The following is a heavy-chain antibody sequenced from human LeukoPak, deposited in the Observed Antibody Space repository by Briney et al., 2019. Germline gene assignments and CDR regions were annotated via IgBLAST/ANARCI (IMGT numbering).Heavy chain of an antibody. J-gene: IGHJ4*02. Sequence: SPSETLSLTCAVYGGSFSGYYWSWLRQPPGKGLEWIGEINHSGSTNYNPPLKRRVTISVDTSKNQFSLKLSSVTAADTAVYYCAREGGGRPPRYFDYWGQGTLVTVSS. CDR3: AREGGGRPPRYFDY. CDR1: GGSFSGYY. CDR2: INHSGST. V-gene: IGHV4-34*01.